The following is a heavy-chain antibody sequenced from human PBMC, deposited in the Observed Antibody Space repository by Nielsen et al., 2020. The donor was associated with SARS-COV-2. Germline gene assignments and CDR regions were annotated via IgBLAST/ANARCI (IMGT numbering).Heavy chain of an antibody. Sequence: SETLSLTCTVSGGSISSSSYYWGWIRQPPGKGLEWIGSIYYSGSTNYNPSLKSRVTISVDTSKNQFSLKLSSVTAADTAVYYCARVPIIAAGFDYWGQGTLVTVSS. J-gene: IGHJ4*02. V-gene: IGHV4-39*07. CDR2: IYYSGST. CDR1: GGSISSSSYY. D-gene: IGHD6-25*01. CDR3: ARVPIIAAGFDY.